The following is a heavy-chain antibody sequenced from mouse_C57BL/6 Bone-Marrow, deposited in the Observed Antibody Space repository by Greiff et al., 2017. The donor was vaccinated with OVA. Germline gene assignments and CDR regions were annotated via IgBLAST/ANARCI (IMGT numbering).Heavy chain of an antibody. CDR2: IHPTSGST. D-gene: IGHD1-1*01. J-gene: IGHJ3*01. V-gene: IGHV1-64*01. CDR3: ARRPYGGFAY. Sequence: QVQLQQPGAELVKPGASVKLSCKASGYTFTSYWMRWVKQRPGQGLEWIGMIHPTSGSTNYNEKFKSKATLTVDKSSSTAYMQLSSLTSEDSAVYYCARRPYGGFAYWGQGTLVTVSA. CDR1: GYTFTSYW.